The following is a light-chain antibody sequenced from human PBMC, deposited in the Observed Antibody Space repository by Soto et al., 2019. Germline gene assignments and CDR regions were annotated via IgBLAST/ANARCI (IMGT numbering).Light chain of an antibody. V-gene: IGKV3D-15*01. J-gene: IGKJ2*01. CDR3: QHYNNWPPYT. CDR2: GAS. Sequence: EIVMTQSPDTLSVSPGERATLSCRASQRISSNLAWYQQKPGQAPRLLIYGASTRATGVPARFSGSGSETDFTLTISNLQSEDCAVYYCQHYNNWPPYTFGQGTKWIS. CDR1: QRISSN.